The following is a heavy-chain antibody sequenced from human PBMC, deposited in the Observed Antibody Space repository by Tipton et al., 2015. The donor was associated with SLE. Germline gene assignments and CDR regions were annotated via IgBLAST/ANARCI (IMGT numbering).Heavy chain of an antibody. Sequence: SLRLSCAASGFTFSSYWMSWVRQAPGKGLGWVANIKQDGSEKYYVDSVKGRFTISRDNAKSSLYLQMNSLRAEDTAVYYCARVKVGATRKGGFDYWGQGTLVTVSS. CDR3: ARVKVGATRKGGFDY. J-gene: IGHJ4*02. CDR1: GFTFSSYW. D-gene: IGHD1-26*01. CDR2: IKQDGSEK. V-gene: IGHV3-7*01.